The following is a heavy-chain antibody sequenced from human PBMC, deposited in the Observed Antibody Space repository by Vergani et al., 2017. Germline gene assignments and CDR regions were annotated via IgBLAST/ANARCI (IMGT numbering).Heavy chain of an antibody. Sequence: EVQLLESGGGLVQPGGSLRLPCAASGFTFSSYAMSWVRQASGKGLEWVSAISGSGGSTFYADSVKGRFTISRDNSKNTLYLQMNSLRAEDTAIYYCAKETTVTSFADYWGQGTLVTVSS. D-gene: IGHD4-17*01. J-gene: IGHJ4*02. CDR1: GFTFSSYA. V-gene: IGHV3-23*01. CDR2: ISGSGGST. CDR3: AKETTVTSFADY.